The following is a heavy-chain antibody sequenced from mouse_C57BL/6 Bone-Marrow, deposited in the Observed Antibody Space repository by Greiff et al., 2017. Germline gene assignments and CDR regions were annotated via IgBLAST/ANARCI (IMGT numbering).Heavy chain of an antibody. D-gene: IGHD2-4*01. V-gene: IGHV1-69*01. CDR1: GYTFTSYW. J-gene: IGHJ3*01. CDR3: ARRDYGGSVPVAD. CDR2: IYPGDGYT. Sequence: QVQLQQPGAELVMPGASVKLSCKASGYTFTSYWMHWVKQRPGQGLEWIGEIYPGDGYTNYNQKFKSKSTLTVDTSSSTAYMQLSSLTSEDSAVYYCARRDYGGSVPVADRGQGTRVTFSA.